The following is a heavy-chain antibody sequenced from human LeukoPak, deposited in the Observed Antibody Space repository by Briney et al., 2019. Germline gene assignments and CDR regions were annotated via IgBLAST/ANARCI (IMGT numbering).Heavy chain of an antibody. J-gene: IGHJ4*02. CDR1: GFTFSNSA. CDR3: AREYYDILTGYLGDFDY. CDR2: ISYDGSHK. V-gene: IGHV3-30*04. D-gene: IGHD3-9*01. Sequence: GRSLTLSCAASGFTFSNSAMHWVRQAPGKELEWVAIISYDGSHKFYADSVKGRFTISRDTAKNTLYLQMNSLRAQDTAVYYCAREYYDILTGYLGDFDYWGQGTLVTVSS.